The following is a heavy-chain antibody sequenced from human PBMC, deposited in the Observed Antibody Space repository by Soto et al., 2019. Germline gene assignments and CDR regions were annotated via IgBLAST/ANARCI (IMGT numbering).Heavy chain of an antibody. CDR1: GGTFNTYA. V-gene: IGHV1-69*19. CDR3: DREVQVHTPAFVY. Sequence: QVQLVQSGAEMKKPGSSVKVSCQSSGGTFNTYAMNWVRQAPGQGPEWMGDISPMFGAANYAPKFQGRVTTTADESTGTSYMQLSILTSEDTALYFCDREVQVHTPAFVYWGQGTLVTVSS. CDR2: ISPMFGAA. J-gene: IGHJ4*02. D-gene: IGHD3-10*01.